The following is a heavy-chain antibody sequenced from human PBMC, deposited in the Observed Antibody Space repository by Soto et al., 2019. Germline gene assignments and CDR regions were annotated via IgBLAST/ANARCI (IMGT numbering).Heavy chain of an antibody. CDR2: IYFSGDA. CDR3: ASGVIVPTTLVH. Sequence: QVQLQESSRGLVKPSQTLSLTCTVSGGSVRSDRYYWSWIRQRPGKGLEWIGYIYFSGDAYYNPSLKSRVAISVDTSKNQFSLKLNSVTAADTAVYYCASGVIVPTTLVHWGQGALVTVSP. V-gene: IGHV4-31*03. D-gene: IGHD5-12*01. J-gene: IGHJ4*01. CDR1: GGSVRSDRYY.